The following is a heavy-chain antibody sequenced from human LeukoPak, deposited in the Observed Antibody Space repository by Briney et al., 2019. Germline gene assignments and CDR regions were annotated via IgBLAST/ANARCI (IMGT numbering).Heavy chain of an antibody. CDR1: GHSINSGGYS. CDR2: MYHTGSN. Sequence: KPSQTLSLTCAVSGHSINSGGYSWSWLRQPPGKGLEWTVYMYHTGSNFYTPSLKRRPTISEDSTKTRFCLMLTSVTAADTAVYYCARALGRRGGGYCTSDSCYLDSWGQGTPVTVSS. CDR3: ARALGRRGGGYCTSDSCYLDS. V-gene: IGHV4-30-2*01. D-gene: IGHD2-8*01. J-gene: IGHJ4*02.